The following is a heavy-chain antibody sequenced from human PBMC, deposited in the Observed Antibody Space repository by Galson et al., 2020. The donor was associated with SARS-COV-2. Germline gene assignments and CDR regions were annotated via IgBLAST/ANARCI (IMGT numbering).Heavy chain of an antibody. D-gene: IGHD4-17*01. V-gene: IGHV4-30-2*01. Sequence: SETLSLTCAVSGTSISSGSYSWNWIRQPPGKVLEWIGYISHSGGTYYNPSLKSRVTISGDRSKNQFSLRLSSVTAADTAVYYCARLHYGEYAPEAFDIWGPGTRVTVAS. CDR2: ISHSGGT. J-gene: IGHJ3*02. CDR3: ARLHYGEYAPEAFDI. CDR1: GTSISSGSYS.